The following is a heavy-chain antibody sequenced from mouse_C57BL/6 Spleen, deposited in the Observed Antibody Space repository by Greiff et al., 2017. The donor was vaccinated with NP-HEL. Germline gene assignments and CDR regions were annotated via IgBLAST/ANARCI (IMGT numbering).Heavy chain of an antibody. Sequence: EVHLVESGGGLVQPKGSLKLSCAASGFSFNTYAMNWVRQAPGKGLEWVSRIRSKSNNYATYYADSVKDRFTISSDDSESMLYLQMNNLKTEDTAMYYCVRHEDDYLFAYWGQGTLVTVSA. CDR2: IRSKSNNYAT. V-gene: IGHV10-1*01. CDR3: VRHEDDYLFAY. CDR1: GFSFNTYA. J-gene: IGHJ3*01. D-gene: IGHD2-4*01.